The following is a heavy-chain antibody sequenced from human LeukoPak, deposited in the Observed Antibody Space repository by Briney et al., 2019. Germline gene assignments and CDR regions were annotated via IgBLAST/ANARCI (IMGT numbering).Heavy chain of an antibody. V-gene: IGHV1-18*01. CDR2: ISPHKGNT. CDR3: ARDQQQGDHYSFYYMDF. D-gene: IGHD1/OR15-1a*01. J-gene: IGHJ6*03. CDR1: GYSFSNHG. Sequence: ASVKVSCKGSGYSFSNHGITWVRQAPGQGLEWIGWISPHKGNTNYQQRLQGRLIMTTDASTSTAYMELRDLRSDDTAIYYCARDQQQGDHYSFYYMDFWGEGTTVIVSS.